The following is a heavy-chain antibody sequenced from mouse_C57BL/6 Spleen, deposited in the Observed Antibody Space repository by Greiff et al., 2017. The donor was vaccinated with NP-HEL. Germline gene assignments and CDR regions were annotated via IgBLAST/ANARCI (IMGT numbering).Heavy chain of an antibody. Sequence: VQLQQSGPVLVKPGASVKMSCKASGYTFTDYYMNWVKQSHGKSLEWIGVINPYNGGTSYNQKFKGKATLTVDKSSSTAYMELNSLTSEDSAVYYCARREDYDGGFAYWGQGTLVTVSA. V-gene: IGHV1-19*01. CDR1: GYTFTDYY. D-gene: IGHD2-4*01. CDR3: ARREDYDGGFAY. CDR2: INPYNGGT. J-gene: IGHJ3*01.